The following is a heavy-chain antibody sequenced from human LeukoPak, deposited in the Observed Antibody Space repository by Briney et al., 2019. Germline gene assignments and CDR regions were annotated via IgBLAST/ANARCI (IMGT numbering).Heavy chain of an antibody. D-gene: IGHD5-18*01. V-gene: IGHV1-8*01. J-gene: IGHJ4*02. Sequence: ASVKVSCKASGYTFTSYDINWVRQATGQGLEWMGWKNPNSGNTGYAQKFQGRVTMTRNTSISTAYMELSSLRSEDTAVYYCARERRVGYSYGFGYWGQGTLVTVSS. CDR2: KNPNSGNT. CDR3: ARERRVGYSYGFGY. CDR1: GYTFTSYD.